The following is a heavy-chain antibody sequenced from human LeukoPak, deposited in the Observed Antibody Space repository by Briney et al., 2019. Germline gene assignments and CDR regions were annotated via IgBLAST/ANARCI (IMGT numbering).Heavy chain of an antibody. CDR1: GDSISSSSSY. Sequence: SETLSLTCTVSGDSISSSSSYWGRIRQPPGKRLEWIGSIYYGGSTLYNPSLKSRVTISVDTSKNQFSLKLISVTAADTAVYYCARANYDFWSGYDFDYWGQGTLVTVSS. CDR3: ARANYDFWSGYDFDY. V-gene: IGHV4-39*07. D-gene: IGHD3-3*01. J-gene: IGHJ4*02. CDR2: IYYGGST.